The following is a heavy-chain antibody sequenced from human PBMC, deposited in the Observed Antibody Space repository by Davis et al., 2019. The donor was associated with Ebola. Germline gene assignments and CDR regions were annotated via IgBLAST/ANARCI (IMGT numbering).Heavy chain of an antibody. CDR1: GGSISSSSYY. J-gene: IGHJ2*01. CDR3: ARSAMVRGYFDL. CDR2: IYYSGST. D-gene: IGHD5-18*01. V-gene: IGHV4-39*01. Sequence: MPSETLSLTCTVSGGSISSSSYYWGWIRQPPGKGLEWIGSIYYSGSTYYNPSLKSRVTISVDTSKNQFSLKLSSVTAAATAVYYCARSAMVRGYFDLWGRGTLVTVSS.